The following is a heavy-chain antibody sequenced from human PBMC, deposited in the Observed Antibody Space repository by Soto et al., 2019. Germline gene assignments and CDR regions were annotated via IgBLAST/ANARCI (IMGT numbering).Heavy chain of an antibody. CDR1: GYIFVNYG. D-gene: IGHD3-16*01. CDR2: ISPYTGNT. J-gene: IGHJ6*02. V-gene: IGHV1-18*01. CDR3: VMVDNYVTPTPQDV. Sequence: QVQLVQSGDEVKKPGASVKFSCKASGYIFVNYGIAWVRHAPRQGLEWMGRISPYTGNTHSASKVQGRLTMTTDTSTSTAYMDLGSLTSDDTAVYYCVMVDNYVTPTPQDVWGQGTTVTVSS.